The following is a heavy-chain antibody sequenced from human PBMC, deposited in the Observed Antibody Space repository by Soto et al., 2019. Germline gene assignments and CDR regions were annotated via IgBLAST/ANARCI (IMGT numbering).Heavy chain of an antibody. CDR3: ANLARGTLLVKSPFDN. J-gene: IGHJ4*02. Sequence: EVQLLESGGGLVQPGGSLRLSCAASGFTFNAHVMSWVRQAPGQGLEWVSGISGRGDSPYYADSVKARFTICRDTSKKKVYLLMLSLSADDRAVHYCANLARGTLLVKSPFDNWGQGPLVTVSS. CDR2: ISGRGDSP. V-gene: IGHV3-23*01. CDR1: GFTFNAHV. D-gene: IGHD3-9*01.